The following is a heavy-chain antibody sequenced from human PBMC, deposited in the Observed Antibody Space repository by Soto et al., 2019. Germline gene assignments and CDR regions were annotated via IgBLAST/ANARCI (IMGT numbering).Heavy chain of an antibody. Sequence: QVQLVQSGAEVKKPGSSVKVSCKASGGTFSSYTISWVRQAPGQGLEWMGRIIPILGIATYAQKFQGRVTITXVKTPXXAYMELSSVRAEDTAVYYCARDVRLWNGDYGWFDPWGQGTLVTVSS. CDR3: ARDVRLWNGDYGWFDP. D-gene: IGHD4-17*01. CDR2: IIPILGIA. CDR1: GGTFSSYT. J-gene: IGHJ5*02. V-gene: IGHV1-69*08.